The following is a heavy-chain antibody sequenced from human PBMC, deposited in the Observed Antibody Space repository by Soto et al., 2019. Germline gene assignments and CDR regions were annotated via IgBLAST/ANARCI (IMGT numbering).Heavy chain of an antibody. CDR2: IDPSDSQT. D-gene: IGHD3-22*01. V-gene: IGHV5-10-1*01. J-gene: IGHJ4*02. CDR1: GYSFAGYW. CDR3: ARQIYDSDTGPNFQYSFDS. Sequence: GESLKISCKGSGYSFAGYWITWVRQKPGKGLEWMGRIDPSDSQTYYSPSFRGHVTISVTKSITTVFLQWSSLRASDTAMYYCARQIYDSDTGPNFQYSFDSWGQGTTVTVSS.